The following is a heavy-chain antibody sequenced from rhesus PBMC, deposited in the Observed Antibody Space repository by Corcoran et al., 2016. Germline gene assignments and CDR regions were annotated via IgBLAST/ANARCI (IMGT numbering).Heavy chain of an antibody. J-gene: IGHJ4*01. CDR2: ISGSSGGA. D-gene: IGHD6-25*01. CDR1: GGSIRTGNW. Sequence: QVQLQESGPGLVKPSETLSLTCAVSGGSIRTGNWLTWTRPPPGKGLEWIGYISGSSGGAYYNPSLKSRVTISTDTSKNEFSLRLTSVAAADTAVYYCARLGGGGGNWNFDYWGQGVRVAVSS. V-gene: IGHV4-65*01. CDR3: ARLGGGGGNWNFDY.